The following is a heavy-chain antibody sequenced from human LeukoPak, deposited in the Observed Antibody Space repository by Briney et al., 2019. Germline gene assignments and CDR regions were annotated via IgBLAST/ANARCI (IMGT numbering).Heavy chain of an antibody. D-gene: IGHD3-10*01. J-gene: IGHJ4*02. V-gene: IGHV4-34*01. Sequence: MASETLSLTCAVYGESFSVYYWSWTRQPPGKGLEWIGEINHSRSTNYNPSLKSRVTISVDTSKNQFSLKLSSVTAADTAVYYCARLFYGSGSPLDYWGQGTLVTVSS. CDR3: ARLFYGSGSPLDY. CDR2: INHSRST. CDR1: GESFSVYY.